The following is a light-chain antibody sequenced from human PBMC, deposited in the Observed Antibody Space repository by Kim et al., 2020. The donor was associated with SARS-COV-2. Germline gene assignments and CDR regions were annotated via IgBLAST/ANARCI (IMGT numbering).Light chain of an antibody. V-gene: IGKV1-39*01. CDR3: QQTYSSLHIT. CDR2: AAS. Sequence: SVGDSATITCRASQSISTHVHWYQQKPGKAPKHLIYAASTLEDGVPSRFVGGGSGTDFTLTIYSLQPEDFATYFCQQTYSSLHITFGQGTRLEIK. J-gene: IGKJ5*01. CDR1: QSISTH.